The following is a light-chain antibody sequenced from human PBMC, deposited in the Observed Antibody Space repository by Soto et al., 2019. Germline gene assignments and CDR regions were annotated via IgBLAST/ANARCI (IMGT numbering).Light chain of an antibody. Sequence: DIVMTQSPDSLAVSLGERATINCKSSQSVLYSSNNKNYLAWYQQKPGQPPKLLIYWASTRESGVPDRFSGSGSGTDFTLTISSLQAEDVAVYYCQQYYSAISFGQGTRLGIE. CDR3: QQYYSAIS. J-gene: IGKJ5*01. CDR1: QSVLYSSNNKNY. CDR2: WAS. V-gene: IGKV4-1*01.